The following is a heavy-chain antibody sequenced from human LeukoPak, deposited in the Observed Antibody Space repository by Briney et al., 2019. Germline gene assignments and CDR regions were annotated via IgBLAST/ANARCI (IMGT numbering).Heavy chain of an antibody. V-gene: IGHV4-59*02. J-gene: IGHJ5*02. D-gene: IGHD6-13*01. CDR3: ARDSSSWDNFFDP. Sequence: PSETLSLTCTVSDGSVSSYYWSWIRQPPGKGLEWIAYIYYSGSTNYNPSLKSRVAISVETSNNNFSLKLTTVTPAHTPVYYCARDSSSWDNFFDPGRQGTRVTVSS. CDR2: IYYSGST. CDR1: DGSVSSYY.